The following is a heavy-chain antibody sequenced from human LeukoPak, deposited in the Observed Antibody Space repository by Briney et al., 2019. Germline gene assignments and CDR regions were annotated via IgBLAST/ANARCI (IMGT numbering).Heavy chain of an antibody. J-gene: IGHJ4*02. V-gene: IGHV4-38-2*01. CDR1: GYSISSGYY. CDR2: IYHSGST. Sequence: SETLSLTCAVSGYSISSGYYWGWIRQPPGKGLEWIESIYHSGSTYYNPSLKSRVTISVDTSKNQFSLKLSSVTAADTAVYYCARWSITIFGTVVRYFDYWGQGTLVTVSS. CDR3: ARWSITIFGTVVRYFDY. D-gene: IGHD3-3*01.